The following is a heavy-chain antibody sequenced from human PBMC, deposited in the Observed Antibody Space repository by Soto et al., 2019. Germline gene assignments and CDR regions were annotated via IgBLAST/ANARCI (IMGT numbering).Heavy chain of an antibody. CDR3: AKGEAYCGGDCYWAHAFDI. CDR1: GFTFSSYA. V-gene: IGHV3-23*01. D-gene: IGHD2-21*01. CDR2: ISGSGGST. J-gene: IGHJ3*02. Sequence: GGSLRLSCAASGFTFSSYAMSWVRQAPGKGLEWVSAISGSGGSTYYADSVKGRFTISRDNSKNTLYQQMNSLRAEDTAVYYCAKGEAYCGGDCYWAHAFDIWGQGTMVTVSS.